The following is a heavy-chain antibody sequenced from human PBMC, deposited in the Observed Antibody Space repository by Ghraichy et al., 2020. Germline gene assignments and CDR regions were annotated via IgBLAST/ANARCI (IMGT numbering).Heavy chain of an antibody. CDR3: ARVIGGERNYFDY. V-gene: IGHV4-34*01. CDR2: INHSGST. CDR1: GGSFSGYY. J-gene: IGHJ4*02. D-gene: IGHD3-16*02. Sequence: SETLSLTCAVYGGSFSGYYWSWIRQPPGKGLEWIGEINHSGSTNYNPSLKSRVTISVDTSKNQFSLKLSSVTAADTAVYYCARVIGGERNYFDYWGQGTLVTVSS.